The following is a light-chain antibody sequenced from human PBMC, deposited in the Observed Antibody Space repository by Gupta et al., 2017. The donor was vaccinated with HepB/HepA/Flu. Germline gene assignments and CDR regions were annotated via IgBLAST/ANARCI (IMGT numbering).Light chain of an antibody. J-gene: IGKJ1*01. CDR2: KAS. Sequence: DIQMTQSPSALTASVGDSVTITCRASQSISIRLAWYQQKPGKAPKLLIYKASTLEGGVPSRFSGSGSGTEFTLTISSLQPDDFATYYCQQYITYTWTFGQGTKVEIK. CDR3: QQYITYTWT. CDR1: QSISIR. V-gene: IGKV1-5*03.